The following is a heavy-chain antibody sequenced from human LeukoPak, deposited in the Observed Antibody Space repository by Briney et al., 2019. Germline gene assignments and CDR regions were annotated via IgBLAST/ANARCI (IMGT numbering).Heavy chain of an antibody. D-gene: IGHD6-19*01. CDR1: GGSISSYY. Sequence: SETLSLTCTVSGGSISSYYWSWIRQPPGKGLEWIGYIYYSGSTNYNPSLKSRVTISVDTSKNQFSLKLSSVTAADTVVYYCARGIAVAALNWFDPWGQGTLVTVSS. CDR2: IYYSGST. V-gene: IGHV4-59*01. J-gene: IGHJ5*02. CDR3: ARGIAVAALNWFDP.